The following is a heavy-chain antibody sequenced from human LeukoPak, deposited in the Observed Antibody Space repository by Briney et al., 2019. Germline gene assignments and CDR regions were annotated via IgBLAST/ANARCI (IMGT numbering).Heavy chain of an antibody. CDR1: GGSFSGYY. CDR3: ARYPYHGAAAVQRGYFDY. D-gene: IGHD6-13*01. V-gene: IGHV4-34*01. J-gene: IGHJ4*02. Sequence: SETLSLTCAVYGGSFSGYYWSWIRQPPGKGLEWIGEINHSGSTNYNPSLKSRVTISVDTSKNQFSLKLSSVTAADTAVYYCARYPYHGAAAVQRGYFDYWGQGTLVTVSS. CDR2: INHSGST.